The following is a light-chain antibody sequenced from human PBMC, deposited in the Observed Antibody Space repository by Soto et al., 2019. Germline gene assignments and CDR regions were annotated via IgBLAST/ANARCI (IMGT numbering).Light chain of an antibody. CDR1: QSVSSN. J-gene: IGKJ1*01. CDR3: QQYNDRRT. CDR2: AAS. V-gene: IGKV3-15*01. Sequence: EIVMTHSPATLSVSPGERATLSCRASQSVSSNLAWYQQKPGQAPRLLIYAASTRATGIPARFSGSGSGTEFTLTISSLQSEDFAVYYCQQYNDRRTFGQGTKVEIK.